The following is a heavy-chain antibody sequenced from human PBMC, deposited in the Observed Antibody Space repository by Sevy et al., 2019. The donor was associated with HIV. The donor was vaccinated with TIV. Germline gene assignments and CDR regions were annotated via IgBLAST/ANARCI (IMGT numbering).Heavy chain of an antibody. D-gene: IGHD3-16*01. J-gene: IGHJ4*02. CDR1: GFTFSSYW. CDR2: IKQDGSEK. Sequence: LSLTCAASGFTFSSYWMSWVHQAPGKGLEWVANIKQDGSEKYYVDSVKGRFTISRDNAKNSLYLQMNSLRAEDTAVYYCARASTTHYDYVWGSYQPPLFDYWGQGTLVTVSS. V-gene: IGHV3-7*01. CDR3: ARASTTHYDYVWGSYQPPLFDY.